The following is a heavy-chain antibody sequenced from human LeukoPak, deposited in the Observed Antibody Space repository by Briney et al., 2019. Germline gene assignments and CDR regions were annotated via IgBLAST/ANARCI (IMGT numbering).Heavy chain of an antibody. J-gene: IGHJ5*02. D-gene: IGHD3-16*01. V-gene: IGHV3-9*01. CDR1: GFTFDDYA. Sequence: GRSLRLSCAASGFTFDDYAMHWVRQAPGKGLEWVSGISWNSGSIGYADSVKGRFTISRDNAKNSLYLQMNSLRAEDTALYYCARRGGFWGDWFDPWGQGTLVTVSS. CDR3: ARRGGFWGDWFDP. CDR2: ISWNSGSI.